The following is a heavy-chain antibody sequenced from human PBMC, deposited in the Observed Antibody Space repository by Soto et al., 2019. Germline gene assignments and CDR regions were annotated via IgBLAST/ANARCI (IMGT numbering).Heavy chain of an antibody. CDR1: GGSISSSSYY. CDR3: ARHPLSSSWSHDY. V-gene: IGHV4-39*01. D-gene: IGHD6-13*01. Sequence: QLQLQESGPGLVKPSETLSLTCTVSGGSISSSSYYWGWIRQPPGKGLEWIGSIYYSGSTYYNPSLKSRVPLSVDTSKNQFSLTLGSVTAADTAVYYCARHPLSSSWSHDYWGQGTLVTVSS. CDR2: IYYSGST. J-gene: IGHJ4*02.